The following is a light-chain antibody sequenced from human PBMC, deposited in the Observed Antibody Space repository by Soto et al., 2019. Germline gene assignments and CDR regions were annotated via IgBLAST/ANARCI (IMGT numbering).Light chain of an antibody. CDR2: AAS. V-gene: IGKV1-39*01. CDR1: QSISSY. J-gene: IGKJ2*01. CDR3: QQSYSTPHT. Sequence: DIKMTQSPSSLSASVGDRVTITCRASQSISSYLNWYQQKPGKAPKPLIYAASSLQSGVPSRFSGGGSATAYTLTISSLQPEDFATYYCQQSYSTPHTFGQGTKLEIK.